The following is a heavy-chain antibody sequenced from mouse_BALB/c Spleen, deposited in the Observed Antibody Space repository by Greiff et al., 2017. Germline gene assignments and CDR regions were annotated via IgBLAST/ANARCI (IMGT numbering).Heavy chain of an antibody. D-gene: IGHD2-4*01. CDR1: GFTFSSYG. CDR3: ARSSFYYDYDGFAY. CDR2: INSNGGST. V-gene: IGHV5-6-3*01. J-gene: IGHJ3*01. Sequence: EVKLVESGGGLVQPGGSLKLSCAASGFTFSSYGMSWVRQTPDKRLELVATINSNGGSTYYPDSVKGRFTISRDNAKNTLYLQMSSLKSEDTAMYYCARSSFYYDYDGFAYWGQGTLVTVSA.